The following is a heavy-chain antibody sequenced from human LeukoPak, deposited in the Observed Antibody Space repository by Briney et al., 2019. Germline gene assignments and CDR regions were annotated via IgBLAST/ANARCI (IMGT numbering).Heavy chain of an antibody. J-gene: IGHJ4*02. D-gene: IGHD3-3*01. CDR1: GYSFSTHW. CDR2: IYPADSDT. V-gene: IGHV5-51*01. CDR3: ARLRREYDLLSGFSY. Sequence: GESLQISSEASGYSFSTHWIAWVRQMPGKSLEWMGLIYPADSDTRYSPSFQGQVTISADKSLSTAFLQWSSLTASDTAIYYCARLRREYDLLSGFSYWGQGTLVSVSS.